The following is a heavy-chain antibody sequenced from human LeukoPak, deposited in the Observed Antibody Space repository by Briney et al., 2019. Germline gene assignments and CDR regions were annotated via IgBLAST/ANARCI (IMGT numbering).Heavy chain of an antibody. CDR1: GFTFDDYA. D-gene: IGHD2-15*01. CDR2: ISWNSGSI. CDR3: AKGRSLVVVAATDY. J-gene: IGHJ4*02. Sequence: GGSLRLSCAASGFTFDDYAMHWVRQAPWKGLEWVSGISWNSGSIGYADSVKGRFTISRDNAKNSLYLQMNSLRAEDTALYYCAKGRSLVVVAATDYWGQGTLVTVSS. V-gene: IGHV3-9*01.